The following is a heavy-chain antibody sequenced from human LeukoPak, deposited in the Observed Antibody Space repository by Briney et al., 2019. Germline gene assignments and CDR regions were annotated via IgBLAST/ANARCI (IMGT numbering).Heavy chain of an antibody. Sequence: GGSLRLSCAASGFTFSEYWIHWVRQGPGKGLVWVSRIDRDGRVTYYADSVKGRFTISRDTSKNTLYLQMNSLRAEDTAVYYCAAVANTGFDYWGQGTLGTVSS. CDR2: IDRDGRVT. J-gene: IGHJ4*02. V-gene: IGHV3-74*01. D-gene: IGHD6-19*01. CDR3: AAVANTGFDY. CDR1: GFTFSEYW.